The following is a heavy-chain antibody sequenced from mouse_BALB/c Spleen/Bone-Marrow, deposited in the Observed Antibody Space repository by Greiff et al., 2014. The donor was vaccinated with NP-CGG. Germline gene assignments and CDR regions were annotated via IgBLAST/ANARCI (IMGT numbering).Heavy chain of an antibody. V-gene: IGHV3-8*02. CDR1: GDSIASGY. J-gene: IGHJ4*01. Sequence: EVQLQQSGPSLVKPSQTLSLTCSVTGDSIASGYWNWIRKFPGNKLEYMGYISYSGNTYYNPSLKSRISITRDTSKNQYYLQLNSVTTEDTATYYCARCWRAYYRYDAMDYWGQGTSVTVSS. CDR3: ARCWRAYYRYDAMDY. D-gene: IGHD2-14*01. CDR2: ISYSGNT.